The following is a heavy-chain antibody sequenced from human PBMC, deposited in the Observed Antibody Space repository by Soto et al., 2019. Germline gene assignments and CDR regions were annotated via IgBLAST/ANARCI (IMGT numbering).Heavy chain of an antibody. V-gene: IGHV4-59*01. J-gene: IGHJ4*02. Sequence: SGTLDLTSSVSGGSMIEYFWSWIRQSPGKGLEWIGYIYYLGSTDYNPSLKSRVTISVDTSKRQFSLRLTSVTAADTAVYYCARDGYDGSGSPYPAYWGPGTQVTVSS. CDR3: ARDGYDGSGSPYPAY. D-gene: IGHD3-10*01. CDR1: GGSMIEYF. CDR2: IYYLGST.